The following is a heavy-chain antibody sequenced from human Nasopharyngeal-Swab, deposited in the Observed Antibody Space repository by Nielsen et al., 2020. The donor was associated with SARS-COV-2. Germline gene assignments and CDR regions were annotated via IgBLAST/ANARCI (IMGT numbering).Heavy chain of an antibody. Sequence: GESLKISCSASGFTFSSYAMHWVRQAPGKGLEYVSAISSNGGSTYYADSVKGRFTISRDNSKNTLYLQMSSLRAEDTAVYYCGAYYYGSGTDFDYWGQGTLVTVS. V-gene: IGHV3-64D*06. CDR3: GAYYYGSGTDFDY. D-gene: IGHD3-10*01. CDR1: GFTFSSYA. CDR2: ISSNGGST. J-gene: IGHJ4*02.